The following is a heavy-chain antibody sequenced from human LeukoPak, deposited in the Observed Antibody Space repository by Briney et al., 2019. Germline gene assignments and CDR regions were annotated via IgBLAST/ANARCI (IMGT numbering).Heavy chain of an antibody. V-gene: IGHV3-30*02. CDR1: RFTFNNYG. J-gene: IGHJ4*02. CDR2: IRFDGSNK. Sequence: PGGSLRLSCAASRFTFNNYGMHWVRQAPGKGLEWVAFIRFDGSNKYYADSVKGRFSISRDNSKNTLYLQVNGLRTEDTAVYYCAKDRLLNCRGDCYIFDYWGQGTVVTVSS. CDR3: AKDRLLNCRGDCYIFDY. D-gene: IGHD2-21*02.